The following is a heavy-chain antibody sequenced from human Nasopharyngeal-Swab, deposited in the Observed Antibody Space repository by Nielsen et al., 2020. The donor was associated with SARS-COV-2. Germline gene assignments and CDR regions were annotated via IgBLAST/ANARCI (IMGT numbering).Heavy chain of an antibody. CDR2: IDWGDDK. CDR3: ARMRRQQLANGVGWFDP. V-gene: IGHV2-70*01. D-gene: IGHD6-13*01. CDR1: GFSLSTSGMC. J-gene: IGHJ5*02. Sequence: SGPTLVKPTQTLTLTCTFSGFSLSTSGMCVSWIRQPPGKALEWLALIDWGDDKYYSTSLKTRLTISKDTSKNQVVLTMTNMDPVDTATYYCARMRRQQLANGVGWFDPWGQGTLVTVSS.